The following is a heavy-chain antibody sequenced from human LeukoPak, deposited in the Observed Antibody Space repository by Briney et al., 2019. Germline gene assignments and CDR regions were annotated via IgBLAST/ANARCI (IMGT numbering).Heavy chain of an antibody. Sequence: SETLSLTCTVSGGSVSSGSYYWSWIRQPPGKGLEWIGYIYYSGSTNYNPSLKSRVTMSVDTSKNQFSLKLSSVTAADTAVYYCARVSEALDAFDIWGQGTTVTVST. CDR3: ARVSEALDAFDI. J-gene: IGHJ3*02. CDR2: IYYSGST. CDR1: GGSVSSGSYY. V-gene: IGHV4-61*01.